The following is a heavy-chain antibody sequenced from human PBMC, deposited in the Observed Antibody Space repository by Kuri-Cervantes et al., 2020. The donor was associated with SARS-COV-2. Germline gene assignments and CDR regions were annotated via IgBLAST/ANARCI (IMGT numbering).Heavy chain of an antibody. V-gene: IGHV3-21*01. D-gene: IGHD3-10*01. CDR2: ISSSSYI. CDR3: ARDMVRGVPEIYYYYGMDV. CDR1: GFTFSSYS. J-gene: IGHJ6*02. Sequence: GESLKISCAASGFTFSSYSMNWVRQAPGKGLEWVSSISSSSYIYYADSVKGRFTISRDNAKNSLYLQMNSLRAEDTAVYYCARDMVRGVPEIYYYYGMDVWGQGTTVTVSS.